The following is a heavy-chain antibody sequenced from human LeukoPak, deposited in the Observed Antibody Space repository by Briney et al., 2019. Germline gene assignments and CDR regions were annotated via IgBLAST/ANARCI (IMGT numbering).Heavy chain of an antibody. CDR1: EYTFTSNY. V-gene: IGHV1-46*01. CDR2: ISPSGGST. CDR3: ARDNSVRNEAWWFNP. D-gene: IGHD3-10*01. J-gene: IGHJ5*02. Sequence: ASVEVSCKAFEYTFTSNYMHWVRQAPGQGPEWMGVISPSGGSTTYAQKFQGRVTLTSDMSTSTDYLELSSLRSEDTAVYYCARDNSVRNEAWWFNPWGQGTLVTVFS.